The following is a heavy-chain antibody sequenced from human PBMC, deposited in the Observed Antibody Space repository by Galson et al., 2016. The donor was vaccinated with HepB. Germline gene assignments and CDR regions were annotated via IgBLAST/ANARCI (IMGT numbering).Heavy chain of an antibody. V-gene: IGHV1-46*01. CDR2: INPSGGRT. Sequence: SVKVSCKASGYTFTTYYMHWVRQAPGQGLEWMGVINPSGGRTSYAQKFQGRVTMTRDTSTSTVYMELSSLRSEDTAVYYCARVNSFGYYFYYPMDVWGQGTAVTVSS. D-gene: IGHD5-18*01. CDR1: GYTFTTYY. CDR3: ARVNSFGYYFYYPMDV. J-gene: IGHJ6*02.